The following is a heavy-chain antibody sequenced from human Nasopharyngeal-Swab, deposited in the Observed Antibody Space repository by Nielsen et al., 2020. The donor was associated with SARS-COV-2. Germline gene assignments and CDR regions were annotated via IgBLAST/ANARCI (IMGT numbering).Heavy chain of an antibody. Sequence: GESLKISCAASGFTFSSYSMNWVRQAPGKGLEWVSSISSSSSYIYYADSVKGRFTISRDNAKNSLYLQMNSLRAEDTAVYYCARERLGELFVDYWGQGTLATVSS. D-gene: IGHD3-16*01. CDR1: GFTFSSYS. CDR2: ISSSSSYI. J-gene: IGHJ4*02. CDR3: ARERLGELFVDY. V-gene: IGHV3-21*01.